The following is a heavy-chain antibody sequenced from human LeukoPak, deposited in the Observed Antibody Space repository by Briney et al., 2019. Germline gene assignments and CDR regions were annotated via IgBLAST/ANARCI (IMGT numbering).Heavy chain of an antibody. J-gene: IGHJ6*03. D-gene: IGHD3-10*01. CDR3: ARESGWYYMDV. Sequence: SETLSLTCTVSGGSLSSYYWSWIRQPPGKGLEWIGYIYYSGSTNYNPSLKSRVTISVDTSKNQFSLKLSSVTAADTAVYYCARESGWYYMDVWGKGTTVTVSS. CDR2: IYYSGST. CDR1: GGSLSSYY. V-gene: IGHV4-59*01.